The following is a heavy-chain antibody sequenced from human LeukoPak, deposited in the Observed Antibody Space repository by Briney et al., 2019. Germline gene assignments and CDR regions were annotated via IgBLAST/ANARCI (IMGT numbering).Heavy chain of an antibody. D-gene: IGHD2-2*02. Sequence: GASVKVSCKASGYTFTSYYMHWVRQAPGQGLEWMGIINPRGGSTSYAQKFQGRVTMTRDTSTSTVYMELSSLRSEDTAVYYCARAPSHIVVVPAAITVYYYYGMDVWGQGTTVTVSS. CDR2: INPRGGST. CDR1: GYTFTSYY. CDR3: ARAPSHIVVVPAAITVYYYYGMDV. V-gene: IGHV1-46*01. J-gene: IGHJ6*02.